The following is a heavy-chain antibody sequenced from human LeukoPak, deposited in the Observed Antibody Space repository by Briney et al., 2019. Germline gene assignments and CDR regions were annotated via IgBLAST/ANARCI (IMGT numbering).Heavy chain of an antibody. Sequence: GASVNVSCKASGYTFTSYGISGVRQAPGQGGEGMGWISAYNGNKNYAQRLQGRVTMPTDTSTSTAYMELRSLRSDDTAVYYCARDPSYYDILTGLRSLFGFDPWGQGTLVTVSS. CDR3: ARDPSYYDILTGLRSLFGFDP. D-gene: IGHD3-9*01. CDR2: ISAYNGNK. CDR1: GYTFTSYG. J-gene: IGHJ5*02. V-gene: IGHV1-18*01.